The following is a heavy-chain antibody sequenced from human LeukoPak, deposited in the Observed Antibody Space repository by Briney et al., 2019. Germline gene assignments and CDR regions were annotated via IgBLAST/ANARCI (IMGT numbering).Heavy chain of an antibody. Sequence: PSETLSLTCAVYGGSFSGYYWSWIRQPPGKGLEWIGEINHSGSTNYNPSLKSRVTISVDTSKNQFSLKLSSVTAADTAVYYCARVDGEDALDIWGQGTMVTVSS. J-gene: IGHJ3*02. CDR2: INHSGST. CDR3: ARVDGEDALDI. D-gene: IGHD3-9*01. CDR1: GGSFSGYY. V-gene: IGHV4-34*01.